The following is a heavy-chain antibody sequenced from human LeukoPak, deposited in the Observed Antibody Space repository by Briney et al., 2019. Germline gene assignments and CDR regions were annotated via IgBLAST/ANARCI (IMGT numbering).Heavy chain of an antibody. Sequence: GGSLRLSCAASGFTFSSYAMSWVRQAPGKGLEWVSSISSSSSYIYYADSVKGRFTISRDNAKNSLYLQMNSLRAEDTAVYYCARESSAAGPCDYWGQGTLVTVSS. V-gene: IGHV3-21*01. D-gene: IGHD6-13*01. CDR2: ISSSSSYI. CDR1: GFTFSSYA. CDR3: ARESSAAGPCDY. J-gene: IGHJ4*02.